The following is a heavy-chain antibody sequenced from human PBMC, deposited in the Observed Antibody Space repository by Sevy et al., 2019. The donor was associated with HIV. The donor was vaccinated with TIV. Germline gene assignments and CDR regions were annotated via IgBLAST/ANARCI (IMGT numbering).Heavy chain of an antibody. V-gene: IGHV1-46*01. CDR1: TYSSTIYY. CDR2: INPRGGGT. CDR3: AVSQFCGGDCYYFDQ. Sequence: ASVKVSCRTSTYSSTIYYMQWVRQAPGQGLEWMGLINPRGGGTSYTQKFQDRVTMTWDTSKGTVYMDLSSLRSEDTAVYYCAVSQFCGGDCYYFDQWGQGTLVTVSS. D-gene: IGHD2-21*02. J-gene: IGHJ4*02.